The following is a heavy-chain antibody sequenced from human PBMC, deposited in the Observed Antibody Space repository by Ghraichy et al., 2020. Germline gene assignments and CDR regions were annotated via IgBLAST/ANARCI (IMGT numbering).Heavy chain of an antibody. CDR1: GDSVSNNRCA. CDR2: TYFRSKWST. D-gene: IGHD1-26*01. J-gene: IGHJ4*02. CDR3: SRVGHLWDLFEY. Sequence: SQTLSLTCAISGDSVSNNRCAWNWIRQSPSRGLEWLGRTYFRSKWSTDYAISVKGRITINSDTSKNQFSLQLTSVTPEDTAVYYCSRVGHLWDLFEYWGQGILVTVSS. V-gene: IGHV6-1*01.